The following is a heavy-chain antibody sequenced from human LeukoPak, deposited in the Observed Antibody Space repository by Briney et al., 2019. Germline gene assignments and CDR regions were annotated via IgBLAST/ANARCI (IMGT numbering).Heavy chain of an antibody. D-gene: IGHD6-6*01. CDR2: ISSSSSYI. CDR1: GFTFSSHS. CDR3: ASGIAARPDWFDP. J-gene: IGHJ5*02. V-gene: IGHV3-21*01. Sequence: GGSLRHSCAASGFTFSSHSMNWVRQAPGKGLEWVSFISSSSSYIYYADSVKGRFTISRDNAKNSLYLQMNSLRAEDTAVYYCASGIAARPDWFDPWGQGTRVTVSS.